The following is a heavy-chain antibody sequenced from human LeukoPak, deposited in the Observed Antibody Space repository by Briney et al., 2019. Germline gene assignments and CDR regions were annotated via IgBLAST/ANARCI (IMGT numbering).Heavy chain of an antibody. CDR2: INPNSGGT. V-gene: IGHV1-2*02. CDR3: ARENVSSGISYYMDV. CDR1: GYTFTGYY. D-gene: IGHD3-10*01. J-gene: IGHJ6*03. Sequence: ASVKVSCKASGYTFTGYYMHWVRQAPGQGLEWMGWINPNSGGTNYAQKFQGRVTMTRDTSIGTAYMELSRLRSDDTAVYYCARENVSSGISYYMDVWGKGTTVTVSS.